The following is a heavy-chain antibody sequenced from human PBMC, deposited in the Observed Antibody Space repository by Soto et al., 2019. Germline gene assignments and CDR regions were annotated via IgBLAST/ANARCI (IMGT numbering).Heavy chain of an antibody. J-gene: IGHJ3*02. CDR1: GGTFISYT. CDR3: ARKYYGSGRNDAFDI. V-gene: IGHV1-69*02. Sequence: SVKVSCKASGGTFISYTISWVRQAPGQGLEWMGRIIPILGIANYAQKFQGRVTITADKSTSTAYMELSSLRSEDTAVYYCARKYYGSGRNDAFDIWGQGTMVTVSS. D-gene: IGHD3-10*01. CDR2: IIPILGIA.